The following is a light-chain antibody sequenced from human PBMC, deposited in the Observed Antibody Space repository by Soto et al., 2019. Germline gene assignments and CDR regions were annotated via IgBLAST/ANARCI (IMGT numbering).Light chain of an antibody. CDR1: SSNIGSNY. V-gene: IGLV1-47*02. J-gene: IGLJ3*02. CDR3: AAWDDSLSGHWV. CDR2: YNN. Sequence: QSVLTQPPSASGTPGQRVTISCSGSSSNIGSNYVYWYQQVPGTAPKLLIYYNNERPSGVPDRVSGSKSGTSASLAISGLRSEDEAEYYCAAWDDSLSGHWVFGGGTKLTVL.